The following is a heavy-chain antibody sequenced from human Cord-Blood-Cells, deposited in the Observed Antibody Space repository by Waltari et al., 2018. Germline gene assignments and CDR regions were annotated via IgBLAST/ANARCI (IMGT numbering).Heavy chain of an antibody. CDR1: GFTFDDYA. V-gene: IGHV3-9*01. D-gene: IGHD1-26*01. CDR2: ISWNSGSI. J-gene: IGHJ4*02. CDR3: AKDFGSGDY. Sequence: EVQLVESGGGLVQPGRSLRLSCAASGFTFDDYAMHWVRQAPGKGLEGVSGISWNSGSIGYADSVKGRFTIFRDNAKNSLYLQMNSLRAEDTALYYCAKDFGSGDYWGQGTLVTVSS.